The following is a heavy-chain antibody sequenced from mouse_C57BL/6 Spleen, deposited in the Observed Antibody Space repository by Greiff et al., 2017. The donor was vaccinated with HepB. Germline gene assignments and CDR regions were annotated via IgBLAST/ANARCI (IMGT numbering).Heavy chain of an antibody. CDR1: GFTFSDYG. J-gene: IGHJ1*03. CDR3: ARAYYSNFWYFDV. Sequence: DVMLVESGGGLVKPGGSLKLSCAASGFTFSDYGMHWVSQAPEKGLEWVAYISSGSSTIYYEDTVKGRFTISRDNAKNTTFLQMTSLRSEDTAMYYCARAYYSNFWYFDVWGTGTTVTVSS. D-gene: IGHD2-5*01. V-gene: IGHV5-17*01. CDR2: ISSGSSTI.